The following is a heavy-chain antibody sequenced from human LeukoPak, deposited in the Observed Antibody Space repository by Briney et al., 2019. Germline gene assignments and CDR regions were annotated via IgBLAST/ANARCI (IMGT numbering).Heavy chain of an antibody. CDR1: EGSISCYY. J-gene: IGHJ4*02. CDR3: VRAVATTAPDYFDY. CDR2: IYTSGST. V-gene: IGHV4-4*07. Sequence: SETLSLTCNVSEGSISCYYWSWIRQPAGKGLEWIGRIYTSGSTNYNPSLKSRVTMSVDTSKNQFSLKLSSVTAADTAVYYCVRAVATTAPDYFDYWGQGTLVTVSS. D-gene: IGHD6-19*01.